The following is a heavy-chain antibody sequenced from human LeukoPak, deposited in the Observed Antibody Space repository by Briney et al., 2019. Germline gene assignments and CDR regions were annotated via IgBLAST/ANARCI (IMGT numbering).Heavy chain of an antibody. CDR2: IYYSGST. CDR3: AGPRKSGWYGAFDY. V-gene: IGHV4-59*08. CDR1: GGALSGSY. D-gene: IGHD6-19*01. Sequence: SETLTLSCTVSGGALSGSYWGWIRQPPGKGLEWIGYIYYSGSTNYNPSLKSRVTTSVDTSKNQFSLKLSSVTAADTAVYYCAGPRKSGWYGAFDYWGQGTLVTVSS. J-gene: IGHJ4*02.